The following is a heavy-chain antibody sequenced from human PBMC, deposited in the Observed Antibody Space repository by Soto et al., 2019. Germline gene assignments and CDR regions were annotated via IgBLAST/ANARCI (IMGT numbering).Heavy chain of an antibody. CDR2: ISGSGGST. V-gene: IGHV3-23*01. CDR3: AKVVATIPYYYMDV. Sequence: GGSLRLSCAASGYTFSNYAMSWVRQAPGKGLEWVSAISGSGGSTYYADSVKGRFTISRDNSKNTLYLQMNSLRAEDTAVYYCAKVVATIPYYYMDVWGKGTTVTVSS. J-gene: IGHJ6*03. CDR1: GYTFSNYA. D-gene: IGHD5-12*01.